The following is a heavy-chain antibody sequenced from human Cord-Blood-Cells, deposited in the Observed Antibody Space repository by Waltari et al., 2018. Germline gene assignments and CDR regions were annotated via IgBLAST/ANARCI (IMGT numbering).Heavy chain of an antibody. CDR1: GGPISSYY. Sequence: QVQLQESGPGLVKPSETLSLTCTVSGGPISSYYWSWIRQPPGKGLEWIGYIYYRGSTNDNPTRKSRVTISVDTSKNQFSLKLSSVTAADTAVYYCARHGVQDAFDIWGQGTMVTVSS. J-gene: IGHJ3*02. D-gene: IGHD1-1*01. V-gene: IGHV4-59*08. CDR2: IYYRGST. CDR3: ARHGVQDAFDI.